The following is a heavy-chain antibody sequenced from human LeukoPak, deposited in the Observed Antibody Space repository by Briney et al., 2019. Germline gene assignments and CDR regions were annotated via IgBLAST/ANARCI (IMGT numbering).Heavy chain of an antibody. CDR3: ARRNPLTQDAFDI. CDR2: IYPGDSDT. D-gene: IGHD2-21*02. CDR1: GYSFTSYW. V-gene: IGHV5-51*01. J-gene: IGHJ3*02. Sequence: GESLKISCKGSGYSFTSYWIGWVRQMPGKGLEWMGIIYPGDSDTTYSPSFQGQVTISADKSISTAYVQWSSLKASDTAIYYCARRNPLTQDAFDIWGQGTMVTVSS.